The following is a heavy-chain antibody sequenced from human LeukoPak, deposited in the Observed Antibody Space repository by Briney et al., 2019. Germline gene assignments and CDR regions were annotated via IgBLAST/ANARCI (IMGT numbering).Heavy chain of an antibody. CDR1: GYTLTELS. V-gene: IGHV1-24*01. Sequence: GASVKVSCKGSGYTLTELSMHWVRQAPGKGLEWMGGFDPEDGETIYAQKFQGRVTMTEDTSTDTAYMELSSLRSEDTAVYYCATDLQTYYYDSSGRPVDYWGQGTLVTVSS. CDR2: FDPEDGET. J-gene: IGHJ4*02. CDR3: ATDLQTYYYDSSGRPVDY. D-gene: IGHD3-22*01.